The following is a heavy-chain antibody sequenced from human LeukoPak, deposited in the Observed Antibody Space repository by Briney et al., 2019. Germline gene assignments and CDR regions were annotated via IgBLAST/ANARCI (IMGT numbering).Heavy chain of an antibody. CDR2: ISYDGSVK. Sequence: GRSLRLSCAASGFAFSNNAMHWVRQAPGKGLEWVAVISYDGSVKNYVESVKGRFTISRDNSKSTLYLEMNTLGAEDTAVYYCARDRTEEWIHDFDYWGQGSLVTVSS. V-gene: IGHV3-30*03. J-gene: IGHJ4*02. CDR1: GFAFSNNA. D-gene: IGHD3-3*01. CDR3: ARDRTEEWIHDFDY.